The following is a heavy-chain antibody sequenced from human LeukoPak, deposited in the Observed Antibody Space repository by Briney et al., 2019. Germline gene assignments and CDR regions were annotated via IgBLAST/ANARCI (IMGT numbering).Heavy chain of an antibody. CDR3: ARDLGDGEYFFDF. Sequence: GGSLRLSCEASGFNFNSHTMGWVRQAPGKGLEWISSITSGSTTIYYGDSVRGRFTVSRDNAKNSLYLQMNSMMVADTAVYFCARDLGDGEYFFDFWGQGTLVSVSS. CDR1: GFNFNSHT. J-gene: IGHJ4*02. V-gene: IGHV3-48*04. CDR2: ITSGSTTI. D-gene: IGHD3-10*01.